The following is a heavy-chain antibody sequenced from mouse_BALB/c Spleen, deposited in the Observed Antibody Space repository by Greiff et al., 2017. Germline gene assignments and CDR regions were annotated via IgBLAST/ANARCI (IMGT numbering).Heavy chain of an antibody. CDR3: ARGWGNYENWYFDV. Sequence: EVKLQESGPSLVKPSQTLSLTCSVTGDSITSGYWNWIRKFPGNKLEYMGYISYSGSTYYNPSLKSRISITRDTSKNQYYLQLNSVTTEDTATYYCARGWGNYENWYFDVWGAGTTVTVSS. J-gene: IGHJ1*01. V-gene: IGHV3-8*02. D-gene: IGHD2-1*01. CDR2: ISYSGST. CDR1: GDSITSGY.